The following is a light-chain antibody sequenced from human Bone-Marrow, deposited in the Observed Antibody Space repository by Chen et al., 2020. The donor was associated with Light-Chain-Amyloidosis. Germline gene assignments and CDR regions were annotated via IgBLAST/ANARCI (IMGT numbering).Light chain of an antibody. CDR1: SSAVGGDNH. V-gene: IGLV2-14*01. Sequence: QSALTQPASVSGSPGPSISHPCPGTSSAVGGDNHVSWYQQHPDNAPKLMIYEVTNRPSWVPDRFSGSKSDNTASRTISGLQTEDEADYFCSSYTITNTLVFGGGTRVTVL. CDR2: EVT. CDR3: SSYTITNTLV. J-gene: IGLJ1*01.